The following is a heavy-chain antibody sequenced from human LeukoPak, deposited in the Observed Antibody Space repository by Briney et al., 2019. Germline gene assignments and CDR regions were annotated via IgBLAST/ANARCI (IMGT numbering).Heavy chain of an antibody. CDR3: ARDSNFRIAAADSPESVDP. CDR1: GGSISSSSYY. CDR2: IYYSGST. J-gene: IGHJ5*02. Sequence: PSETLSLTCTVSGGSISSSSYYWGWIRQPPGKGLEWIGSIYYSGSTYYNPSLKSRVTISVDTSKNQFSLKLSSVTAADTAVYYCARDSNFRIAAADSPESVDPWGQGTLVTVSS. V-gene: IGHV4-39*07. D-gene: IGHD6-13*01.